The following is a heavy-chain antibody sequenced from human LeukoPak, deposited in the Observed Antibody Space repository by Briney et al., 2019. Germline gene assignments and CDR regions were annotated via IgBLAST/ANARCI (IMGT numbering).Heavy chain of an antibody. Sequence: PSETLSLTCTVSGGSISSSSYYWGRIRQPPGKGLEWIGSIYYSGSTYYNPSLKSRVTISVDTSKNQFSLKLSSVTAADTAVYYCARITYYYDSSGYLYFDYWGQGTLVTVSS. CDR1: GGSISSSSYY. CDR3: ARITYYYDSSGYLYFDY. D-gene: IGHD3-22*01. CDR2: IYYSGST. J-gene: IGHJ4*02. V-gene: IGHV4-39*01.